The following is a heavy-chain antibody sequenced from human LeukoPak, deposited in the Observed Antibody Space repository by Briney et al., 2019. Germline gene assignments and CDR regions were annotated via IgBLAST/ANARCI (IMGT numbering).Heavy chain of an antibody. CDR2: IWYDGSNK. CDR3: ARDRKWELSWDNWFDP. CDR1: GFTFSSYG. V-gene: IGHV3-33*01. D-gene: IGHD1-26*01. J-gene: IGHJ5*02. Sequence: PGRSLRLSCAASGFTFSSYGMHWVRQAPGKGLEWVAVIWYDGSNKNYADSVKGRFTISRDNSKNTLYLQMNSLRVEDTAVYYCARDRKWELSWDNWFDPWGQGTPVTVSS.